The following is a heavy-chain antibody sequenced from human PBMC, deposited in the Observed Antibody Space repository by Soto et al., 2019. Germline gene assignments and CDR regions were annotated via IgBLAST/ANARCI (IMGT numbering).Heavy chain of an antibody. V-gene: IGHV1-2*04. D-gene: IGHD6-13*01. CDR1: GYTFTGYY. Sequence: ASVKVSCKASGYTFTGYYMHWVRQAPGQGLEWMGWINPNSGGTNYAQKFQGWVTMTRDTSISTAYMELSRLRSDDTAVYYCARGRIIAAAGRVGMDVWGQGTTVTVSS. J-gene: IGHJ6*02. CDR2: INPNSGGT. CDR3: ARGRIIAAAGRVGMDV.